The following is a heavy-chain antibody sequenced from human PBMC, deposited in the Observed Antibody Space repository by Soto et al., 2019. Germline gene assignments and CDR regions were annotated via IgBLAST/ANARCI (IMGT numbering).Heavy chain of an antibody. CDR3: ARAYGSGSYYNIRLFESDYGMDV. J-gene: IGHJ6*02. D-gene: IGHD3-10*01. CDR2: ISSSSSYI. V-gene: IGHV3-21*01. CDR1: GFTFSSYS. Sequence: PGGSLRLSCSASGFTFSSYSMNWVRQAPGKGLEWVSSISSSSSYIYYADSVKGRFTISRDNAKNSLYLQMNSLRAEDTAVYYCARAYGSGSYYNIRLFESDYGMDVWGQGTTVTVSS.